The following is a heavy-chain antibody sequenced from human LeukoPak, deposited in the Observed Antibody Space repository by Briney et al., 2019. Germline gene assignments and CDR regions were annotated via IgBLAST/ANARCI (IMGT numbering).Heavy chain of an antibody. J-gene: IGHJ3*02. CDR2: IIPIFGTA. CDR1: GGTFSSYA. D-gene: IGHD5-18*01. Sequence: SVKVSCRASGGTFSSYAISWVRQAPGQGLEWMGGIIPIFGTANYAQKFQGRVTITTDESTSTAYMELSSLRSEDTAVYYCAREAASYGYGDDAFDIWGQGTMVTVSS. V-gene: IGHV1-69*05. CDR3: AREAASYGYGDDAFDI.